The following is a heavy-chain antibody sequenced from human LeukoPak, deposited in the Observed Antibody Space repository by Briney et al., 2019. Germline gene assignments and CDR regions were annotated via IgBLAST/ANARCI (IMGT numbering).Heavy chain of an antibody. CDR3: ARAFQGSRRYFDY. V-gene: IGHV3-30-3*01. D-gene: IGHD3-16*01. J-gene: IGHJ4*02. CDR1: GFTVSSNY. CDR2: ISYDGSNK. Sequence: PGGSLRLSCAASGFTVSSNYMSWVRQAPGKGLEWVAVISYDGSNKYYADSVKGRFTISRDNSKNTLYLQMNSLRAEDTAVYYCARAFQGSRRYFDYWGQGTLVTVSS.